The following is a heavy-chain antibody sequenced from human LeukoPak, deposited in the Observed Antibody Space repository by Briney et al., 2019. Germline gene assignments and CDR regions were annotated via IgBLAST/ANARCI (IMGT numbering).Heavy chain of an antibody. Sequence: SQTLSLTFAITVDSVSSNCATWSWIRQSPSRGLECLGRTYYGSKWFFDYAVSVRSRISITPDASKNRFSLQLNSVTPEDTAVYYCAKAHHGDYFDSWGQGTLVTVSS. CDR3: AKAHHGDYFDS. V-gene: IGHV6-1*01. D-gene: IGHD4-17*01. J-gene: IGHJ4*02. CDR2: TYYGSKWFF. CDR1: VDSVSSNCAT.